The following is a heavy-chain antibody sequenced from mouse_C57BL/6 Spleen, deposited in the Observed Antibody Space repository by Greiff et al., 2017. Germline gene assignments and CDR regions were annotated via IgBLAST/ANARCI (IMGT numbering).Heavy chain of an antibody. D-gene: IGHD3-2*02. V-gene: IGHV1-53*01. CDR3: ARPVDKAQAPWFSY. CDR2: INPSNGGT. J-gene: IGHJ3*01. Sequence: QVQLQQPGTELVKPGASVKLSCKASGYTFTSYWMHWVKQRPGQGLEWIGNINPSNGGTNYNEKFKSKATLTVDQSSSTAYMQLSSLKSEDTAVYFCARPVDKAQAPWFSYRGAWDLGTVSA. CDR1: GYTFTSYW.